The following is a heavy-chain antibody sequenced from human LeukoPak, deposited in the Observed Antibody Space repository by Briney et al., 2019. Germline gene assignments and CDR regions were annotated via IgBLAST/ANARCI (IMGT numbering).Heavy chain of an antibody. J-gene: IGHJ4*02. V-gene: IGHV3-23*01. CDR3: AKTPYLYFGSGSYQFAY. D-gene: IGHD3-10*01. Sequence: GGSLRLSCAASRFTFSSYAMSWVRQAPGKGLEWVSAISGSGGSTYYADSVKGRFTISRDNSKNTLYLQMNSLRAEDTAVYYCAKTPYLYFGSGSYQFAYWGQGTLVTVSS. CDR2: ISGSGGST. CDR1: RFTFSSYA.